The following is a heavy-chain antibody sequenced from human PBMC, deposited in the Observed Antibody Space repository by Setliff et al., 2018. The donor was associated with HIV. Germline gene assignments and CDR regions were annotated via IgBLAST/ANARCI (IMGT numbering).Heavy chain of an antibody. V-gene: IGHV4-59*08. Sequence: SETLSLTCTVSRGSISSYYWSWIRQPPGKGLEWIGFLRRSGDSYYNPSLHSRVAISVDTSKNQFSLTLRSVTAADTAVYYCARQGNIVVVTSFDYWGQGTLVAVSS. J-gene: IGHJ4*02. D-gene: IGHD2-21*02. CDR2: LRRSGDS. CDR1: RGSISSYY. CDR3: ARQGNIVVVTSFDY.